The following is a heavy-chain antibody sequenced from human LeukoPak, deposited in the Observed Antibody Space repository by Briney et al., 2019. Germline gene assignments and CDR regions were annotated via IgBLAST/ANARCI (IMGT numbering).Heavy chain of an antibody. D-gene: IGHD5-18*01. J-gene: IGHJ4*02. CDR1: GFTFSSYW. V-gene: IGHV3-74*01. CDR2: INSDGSST. CDR3: ARVTTAMALFDY. Sequence: GGSLRLSCAASGFTFSSYWMHWVRQAPGKGLVWVSRINSDGSSTSYADSVKGRFTISRDNAKNTLYLQMNSLRAEDTAVYYCARVTTAMALFDYWGQGTLVTVSS.